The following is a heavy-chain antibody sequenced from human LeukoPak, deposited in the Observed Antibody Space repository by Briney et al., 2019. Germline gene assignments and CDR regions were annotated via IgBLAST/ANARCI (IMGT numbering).Heavy chain of an antibody. V-gene: IGHV1-18*01. J-gene: IGHJ3*02. CDR2: ISAYSGNT. D-gene: IGHD6-13*01. CDR1: GYTFTSYG. CDR3: ARDLFEYSSSWPDI. Sequence: ASVKVSCKASGYTFTSYGISWVRQAPGQGLEWMGWISAYSGNTNYAQKLQGRVTMTTDTSTSTAYMELRSLRSDDTAVYYCARDLFEYSSSWPDIWGQGTMVTVSS.